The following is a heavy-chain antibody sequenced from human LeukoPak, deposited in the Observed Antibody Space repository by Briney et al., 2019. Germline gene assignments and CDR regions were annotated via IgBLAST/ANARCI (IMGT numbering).Heavy chain of an antibody. CDR1: GGSFSNYY. CDR3: ARRWNYGRNYYIDV. J-gene: IGHJ6*03. V-gene: IGHV4-34*01. CDR2: INDSGRT. D-gene: IGHD1-7*01. Sequence: SETLSLTCAVYGGSFSNYYWSWIRQTPGKGMEWIGEINDSGRTNYNPSLMSRVTVSVDTSKDQFSLRLTSVTATDTAVYYCARRWNYGRNYYIDVWGKGAAVSVSS.